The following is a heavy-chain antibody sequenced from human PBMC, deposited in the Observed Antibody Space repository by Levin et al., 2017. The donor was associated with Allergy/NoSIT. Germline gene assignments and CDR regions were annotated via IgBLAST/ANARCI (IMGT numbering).Heavy chain of an antibody. CDR3: ARLNSWGNAFDV. D-gene: IGHD2/OR15-2a*01. CDR2: IYWDDTR. Sequence: SGPTLVKPTQTLTLTCSVSGFSVSASGVGVGWLRRPPGKALEWLALIYWDDTRPYKPSLANRLNIRRDPSRNQVILTMTNVDPQDTGTYFCARLNSWGNAFDVWGQGTVVAVSS. V-gene: IGHV2-5*02. CDR1: GFSVSASGVG. J-gene: IGHJ3*01.